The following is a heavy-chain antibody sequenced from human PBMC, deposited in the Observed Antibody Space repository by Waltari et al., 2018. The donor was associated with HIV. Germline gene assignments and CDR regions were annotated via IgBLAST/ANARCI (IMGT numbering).Heavy chain of an antibody. V-gene: IGHV3-7*01. Sequence: EVRLVESGGGLVQPGGSLRLSCAPSGFTFSSSWVAWVRQAPGKGLEWVDNIKEDGSEIHYVDSVKGRFTISRDNAKNSLYLQMNSLRAEDTAVYYCARRQQLTDWGQGTLVTVSS. CDR2: IKEDGSEI. J-gene: IGHJ4*02. CDR3: ARRQQLTD. D-gene: IGHD6-13*01. CDR1: GFTFSSSW.